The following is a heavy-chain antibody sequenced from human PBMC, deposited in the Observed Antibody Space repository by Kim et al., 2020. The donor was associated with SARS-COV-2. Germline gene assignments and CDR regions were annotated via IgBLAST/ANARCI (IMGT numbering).Heavy chain of an antibody. Sequence: SETLSLTCTVSGGSISSYYWSWIRQPPGKGLEWLGYIYYSGSTNYNPSLKSRVTISVDTSKNQFSLKLSSVTAADTAVYYCARGRGGSYGRLDYWGQGTL. CDR1: GGSISSYY. V-gene: IGHV4-59*01. D-gene: IGHD1-26*01. J-gene: IGHJ4*02. CDR3: ARGRGGSYGRLDY. CDR2: IYYSGST.